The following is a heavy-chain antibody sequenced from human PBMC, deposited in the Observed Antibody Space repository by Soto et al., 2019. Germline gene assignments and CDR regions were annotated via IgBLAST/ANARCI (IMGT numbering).Heavy chain of an antibody. Sequence: QVQLQQWGAGLLKPSETLSLTCAVYGGSFSGYYWSWIRQPPGKGLEWIGEINHSGSTNYNPSLKSRVTISVDTSKNQFSLKLSSVTAAETAVYYCARRDSMLSDAFDIWGQGTMVTVSS. D-gene: IGHD3-16*01. J-gene: IGHJ3*02. CDR2: INHSGST. CDR3: ARRDSMLSDAFDI. CDR1: GGSFSGYY. V-gene: IGHV4-34*01.